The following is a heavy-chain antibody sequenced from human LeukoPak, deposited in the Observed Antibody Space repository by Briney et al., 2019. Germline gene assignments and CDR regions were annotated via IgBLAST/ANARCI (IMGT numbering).Heavy chain of an antibody. V-gene: IGHV3-30*02. J-gene: IGHJ3*02. Sequence: GRSLRLSCAASGFTFSSYGMHWVRQAPGKGLEWVAFIRYDGSNKYYADSVKGRFTISRDNSKNTLYLQMNSLRAEDTAVYYCAKDADYYGSGSYYNGILDDAFDIWGQGTMVTVSS. CDR3: AKDADYYGSGSYYNGILDDAFDI. CDR2: IRYDGSNK. D-gene: IGHD3-10*01. CDR1: GFTFSSYG.